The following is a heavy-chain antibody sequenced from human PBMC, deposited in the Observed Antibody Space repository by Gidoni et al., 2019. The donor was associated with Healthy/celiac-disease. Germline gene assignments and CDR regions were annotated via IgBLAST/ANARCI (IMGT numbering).Heavy chain of an antibody. CDR3: ARQRWFGELSWFDP. D-gene: IGHD3-10*01. CDR2: IYSGGST. CDR1: GFTVSSNY. Sequence: EVQLVESGGGLIQPGGSLRLSCAASGFTVSSNYMSWVRQAPGKGLEWVSVIYSGGSTYYADSVKGRFTISRDNSKNTLYLQMNSLRAEDTAVYYCARQRWFGELSWFDPWGQGTLVTVSS. V-gene: IGHV3-53*01. J-gene: IGHJ5*02.